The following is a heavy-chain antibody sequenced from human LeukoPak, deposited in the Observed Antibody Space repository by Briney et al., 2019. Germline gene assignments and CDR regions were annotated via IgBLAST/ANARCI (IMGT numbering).Heavy chain of an antibody. CDR1: RFTLSSNY. CDR3: ASHYYDHDY. D-gene: IGHD3-22*01. V-gene: IGHV3-66*04. CDR2: IYSGGST. Sequence: GGSLTLFCAPSRFTLSSNYMSCVRRAPGKGVEWVSVIYSGGSTYYADSVKGRFTISRDNSKNTLYLQMNSLRAEDTAVYYCASHYYDHDYWGQGTLVTVSS. J-gene: IGHJ4*02.